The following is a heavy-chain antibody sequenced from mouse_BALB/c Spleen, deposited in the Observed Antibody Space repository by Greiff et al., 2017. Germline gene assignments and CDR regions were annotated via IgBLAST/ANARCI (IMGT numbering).Heavy chain of an antibody. CDR3: ASYGNYAFAY. J-gene: IGHJ3*01. Sequence: DVKLVESGGGLVKPGGSLKLSCAASGFTFSSYAMSWVRQSPEKRLEWVAEISSGGSYTYYPDTVTGRFTISRDNAKNTLYLEMSSLRSEDTAMYYCASYGNYAFAYWGQGTLVTVSA. V-gene: IGHV5-9-4*01. D-gene: IGHD2-1*01. CDR1: GFTFSSYA. CDR2: ISSGGSYT.